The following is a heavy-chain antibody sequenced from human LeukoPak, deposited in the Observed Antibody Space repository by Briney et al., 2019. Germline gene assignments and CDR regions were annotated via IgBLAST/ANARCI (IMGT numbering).Heavy chain of an antibody. Sequence: PGGSLRLSCAASGFTFSSYSMNWIRQSPGKGLEWIGEISHSGSTTYNPSLKSRLTMSVDTSKNQFSLKLRSVTVADTAVYYCARGYYSYGSPFDYWGQGTLVTVSS. CDR3: ARGYYSYGSPFDY. CDR2: ISHSGST. CDR1: GFTFSSYS. J-gene: IGHJ4*02. D-gene: IGHD5-18*01. V-gene: IGHV4-34*01.